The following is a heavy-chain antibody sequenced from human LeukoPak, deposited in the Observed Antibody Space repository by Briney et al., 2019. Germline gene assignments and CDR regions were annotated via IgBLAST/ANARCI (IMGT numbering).Heavy chain of an antibody. Sequence: SETLSLTCAVYGGSFSGYYWSWIRQPPGKGLVWIGEINHSGSTNYNPSLKGRVTISVDTSKNQFSLKRSSVTAADTAVYYCARGRVYGWGKKQQLDVRRYYYYYMDVWGKGTTVTVSS. CDR2: INHSGST. D-gene: IGHD6-13*01. V-gene: IGHV4-34*01. J-gene: IGHJ6*03. CDR1: GGSFSGYY. CDR3: ARGRVYGWGKKQQLDVRRYYYYYMDV.